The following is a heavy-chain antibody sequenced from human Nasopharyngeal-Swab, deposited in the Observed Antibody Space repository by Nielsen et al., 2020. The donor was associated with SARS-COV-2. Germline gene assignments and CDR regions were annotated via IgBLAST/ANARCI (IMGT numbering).Heavy chain of an antibody. J-gene: IGHJ6*03. V-gene: IGHV4-59*06. CDR2: ITYNGNT. CDR3: ASGHTNGYPYHSYYYMDV. D-gene: IGHD2-8*01. Sequence: WIRYAPVMGAEWIAFITYNGNTYYDPSLKSRVSLSLDTSGNQISLNLTAVTAADTAVYYCASGHTNGYPYHSYYYMDVWGKGTTVTVSS.